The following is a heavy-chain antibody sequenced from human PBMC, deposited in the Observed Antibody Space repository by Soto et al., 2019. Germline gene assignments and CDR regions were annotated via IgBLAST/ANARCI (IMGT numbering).Heavy chain of an antibody. CDR3: TGGSGWLQTD. D-gene: IGHD6-19*01. J-gene: IGHJ4*02. V-gene: IGHV3-7*04. Sequence: EVQLVESGGGLVQPGGSLRLSCADSGFSSSHFWMTWVRQAPGKGLEWVALIKQAGSEDLYVDSVKGRFTISRDNSKNSVYLQMHSLRVEVTAVYDGTGGSGWLQTDWGQGTLVTVSS. CDR2: IKQAGSED. CDR1: GFSSSHFW.